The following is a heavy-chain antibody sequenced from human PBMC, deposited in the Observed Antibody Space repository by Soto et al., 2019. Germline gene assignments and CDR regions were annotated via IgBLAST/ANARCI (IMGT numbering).Heavy chain of an antibody. J-gene: IGHJ5*02. Sequence: QVQLVQSGAEVKKPGASVKVSCKASGYTFTNYGISWVRQAPGQGLEWMGWSSAYNGDTNYAQKVQGRVTMTTETSASTAYMELRSLRSDDTAMYYCARDSLGTETTAWLDPWGQGTLVTVSS. CDR1: GYTFTNYG. D-gene: IGHD1-1*01. CDR3: ARDSLGTETTAWLDP. V-gene: IGHV1-18*04. CDR2: SSAYNGDT.